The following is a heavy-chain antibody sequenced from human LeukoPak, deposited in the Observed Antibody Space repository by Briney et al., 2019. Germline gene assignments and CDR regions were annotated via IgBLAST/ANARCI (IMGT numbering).Heavy chain of an antibody. CDR2: IKQDGSEK. J-gene: IGHJ4*02. CDR3: AREVSYYYGSGSYYKSNYFDY. CDR1: GFTFSSYW. V-gene: IGHV3-7*03. Sequence: PGGSLGLSCAASGFTFSSYWMSWVRQAPGKGLEWVANIKQDGSEKYYVDSVKGRFTISRDNAKNSLYLQMNSLRAEDTAVYYCAREVSYYYGSGSYYKSNYFDYWGQGTLVTVSS. D-gene: IGHD3-10*01.